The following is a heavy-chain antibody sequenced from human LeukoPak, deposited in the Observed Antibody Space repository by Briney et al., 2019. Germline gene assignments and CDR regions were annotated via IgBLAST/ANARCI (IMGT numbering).Heavy chain of an antibody. CDR3: ARLWFGDYYFDY. Sequence: ASVKVSGKASGYTFTSYGISWVRQAPGQGLEWMGWISAYNGNTNYAQKLQGRVTMTTDTSTSTAYMELRSLRSDDTAVYYCARLWFGDYYFDYWGQGTLVTVSS. CDR1: GYTFTSYG. J-gene: IGHJ4*02. D-gene: IGHD3-10*01. V-gene: IGHV1-18*01. CDR2: ISAYNGNT.